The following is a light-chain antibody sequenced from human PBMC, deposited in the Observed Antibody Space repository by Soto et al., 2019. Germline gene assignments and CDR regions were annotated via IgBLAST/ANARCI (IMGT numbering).Light chain of an antibody. J-gene: IGLJ1*01. CDR1: SSDIGGYNY. Sequence: QSVLTQPPSASGSPGQSVTISCTGTSSDIGGYNYVSWYQQHPGKAPKLLIYEVSNRPSGVPDRFSGSKSGNTASLTVSGLQTEDEADYYCSSYAGNNKRYVFGTGTKLTVL. V-gene: IGLV2-8*01. CDR3: SSYAGNNKRYV. CDR2: EVS.